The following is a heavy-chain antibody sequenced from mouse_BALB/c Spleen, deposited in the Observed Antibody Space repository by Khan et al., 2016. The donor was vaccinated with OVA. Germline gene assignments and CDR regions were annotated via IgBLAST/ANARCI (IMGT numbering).Heavy chain of an antibody. J-gene: IGHJ3*01. CDR3: ARNYDYDEGLAY. V-gene: IGHV2-2*02. CDR2: IWSGGST. D-gene: IGHD2-4*01. Sequence: QVQLKQSGPGLVQPSQSLSITCTVSGFSLTYYGLHWVRQSPGKGLEWLGVIWSGGSTDYNAAFISRLNIIKDNSKSQAFFKMNSLQVNDTAIYYCARNYDYDEGLAYWGQGTLVTVSA. CDR1: GFSLTYYG.